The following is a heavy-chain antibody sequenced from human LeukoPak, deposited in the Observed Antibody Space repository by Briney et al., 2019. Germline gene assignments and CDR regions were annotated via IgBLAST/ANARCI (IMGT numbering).Heavy chain of an antibody. D-gene: IGHD5-18*01. CDR3: ARVYSYGFLFDY. CDR2: IYYSGST. Sequence: SETLSLTCTVSGGSISSYYWSWIRQPPGKGLEWIGYIYYSGSTNYNSSLKSRVTISVDTSKNQFSLKLSSVTAADTAVYYCARVYSYGFLFDYWGQGTLVTVSS. CDR1: GGSISSYY. V-gene: IGHV4-59*01. J-gene: IGHJ4*02.